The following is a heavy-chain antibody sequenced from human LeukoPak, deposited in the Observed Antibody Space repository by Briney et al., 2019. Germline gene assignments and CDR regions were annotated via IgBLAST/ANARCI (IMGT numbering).Heavy chain of an antibody. J-gene: IGHJ4*02. CDR1: GGSFSDYY. CDR2: INHSGST. V-gene: IGHV4-34*01. CDR3: AGGLEGGVLSY. Sequence: PSETLSLTCAVYGGSFSDYYWSWIRQPPGKGLEWIGEINHSGSTNYNPSLKSRVTISVDTSKNEFSLKLSSVTAADTAVYYCAGGLEGGVLSYWGQGTLVAVSS. D-gene: IGHD3-16*01.